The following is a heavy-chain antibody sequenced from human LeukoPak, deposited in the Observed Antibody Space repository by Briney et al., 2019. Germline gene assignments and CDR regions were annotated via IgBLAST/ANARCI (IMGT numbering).Heavy chain of an antibody. CDR1: GGSISSGGYS. CDR2: IYHSGST. D-gene: IGHD4-11*01. CDR3: ARATEKIYDY. Sequence: SETPSLTCAVSGGSISSGGYSWSWIRQPPGKGLEWIGYIYHSGSTYYNPSLKSRVTISVDRSKNQFSLKLSSVTAADTAVYYCARATEKIYDYWGQGTLVTVSS. J-gene: IGHJ4*02. V-gene: IGHV4-30-2*01.